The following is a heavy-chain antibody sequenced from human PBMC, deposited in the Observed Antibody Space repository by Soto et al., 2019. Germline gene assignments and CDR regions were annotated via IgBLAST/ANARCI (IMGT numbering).Heavy chain of an antibody. CDR2: IFHSGTT. V-gene: IGHV4-30-4*01. J-gene: IGHJ5*02. CDR3: ALTDLGESWFDP. D-gene: IGHD3-16*01. CDR1: GGSISSGIYN. Sequence: PSETLSLTCTVSGGSISSGIYNWNWIRQPPGKGLEWIGCIFHSGTTYYNSSLKSRVTILMDASKNQFSLKLNSVTAADTAVYYCALTDLGESWFDPWGQGTLVTVSS.